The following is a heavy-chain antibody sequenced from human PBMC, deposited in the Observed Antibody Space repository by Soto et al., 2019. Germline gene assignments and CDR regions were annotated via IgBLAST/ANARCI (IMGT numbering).Heavy chain of an antibody. Sequence: EVQLLESGGGLVQPGGSLRLSCAASGFTFSSYDMSWVRQAPGKGLEWVSAISGSGGSAYYADSVKGRFTISRDNSKNPLDGQMNSLRSEDTEIYYCAKEADAWTKGYFDIWGQGTVVTVSS. CDR3: AKEADAWTKGYFDI. V-gene: IGHV3-23*01. J-gene: IGHJ3*02. D-gene: IGHD3-16*01. CDR1: GFTFSSYD. CDR2: ISGSGGSA.